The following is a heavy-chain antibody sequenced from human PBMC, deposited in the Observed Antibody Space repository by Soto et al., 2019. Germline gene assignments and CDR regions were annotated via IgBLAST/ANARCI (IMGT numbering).Heavy chain of an antibody. Sequence: QVQLVESGGGVVQPGRSLRLSCVASGFTFSSYGMHWVRQAPGKGLEWVAIISYDGSNTYYAESVKGRFTISRENSKNTLYLQMNSLRAEDTSVYYCAKEGGLSGGYYISSSYYFDYWGQGTLVTVSS. J-gene: IGHJ4*02. CDR3: AKEGGLSGGYYISSSYYFDY. D-gene: IGHD1-26*01. CDR1: GFTFSSYG. V-gene: IGHV3-30*18. CDR2: ISYDGSNT.